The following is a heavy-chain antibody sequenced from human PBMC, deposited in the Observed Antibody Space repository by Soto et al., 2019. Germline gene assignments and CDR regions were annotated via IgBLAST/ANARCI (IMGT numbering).Heavy chain of an antibody. D-gene: IGHD2-15*01. CDR2: IYSDGSST. CDR1: GFTFSNYW. V-gene: IGHV3-74*01. J-gene: IGHJ4*02. CDR3: ATGYCSGGSCNSAPFDY. Sequence: EVPLVESGGGLVQPGGSLRLSCAASGFTFSNYWMHWVRQAPGKGLVWVSRIYSDGSSTSYADSVKGRFTISRDNAKNTLYLQMNFLRAEDTAVYYCATGYCSGGSCNSAPFDYWGQGTLVTVSS.